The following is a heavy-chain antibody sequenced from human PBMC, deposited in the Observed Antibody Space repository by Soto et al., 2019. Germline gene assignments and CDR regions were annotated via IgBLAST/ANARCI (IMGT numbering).Heavy chain of an antibody. V-gene: IGHV4-39*01. CDR1: GGSISSSSYY. CDR2: IYYSGST. CDR3: ARNSGPYASSWFDA. D-gene: IGHD6-6*01. Sequence: PXATLSLTCTVSGGSISSSSYYWGWIRQPPGKGLEWIGSIYYSGSTYYNPSLKSRVTISINTSKNQMSLELTSVTAADTAVYYCARNSGPYASSWFDAWGQGTLVTVSS. J-gene: IGHJ5*02.